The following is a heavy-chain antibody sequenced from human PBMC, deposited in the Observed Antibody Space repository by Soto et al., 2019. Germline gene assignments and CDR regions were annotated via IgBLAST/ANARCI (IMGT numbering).Heavy chain of an antibody. J-gene: IGHJ4*02. CDR2: ITSGSDYI. D-gene: IGHD3-9*01. CDR3: TREHVVTIFRRGQRGSFDN. Sequence: PGWSLRLSCAACGLTFSSYTMNWVRQAPGKGLEWVAFITSGSDYIYYAYSVKGRFTISRDDANKSLFLQMSSLRAEDTAVYYCTREHVVTIFRRGQRGSFDNWSQGTLVTVYS. CDR1: GLTFSSYT. V-gene: IGHV3-21*01.